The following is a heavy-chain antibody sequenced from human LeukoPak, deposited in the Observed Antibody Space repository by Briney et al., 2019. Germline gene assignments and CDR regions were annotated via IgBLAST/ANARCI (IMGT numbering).Heavy chain of an antibody. D-gene: IGHD3-9*01. V-gene: IGHV4-4*02. CDR1: GGSISSSNW. Sequence: PSGTLSLTCAVSGGSISSSNWWSWVRQPPGKGLEWIGEIYHSGSTNYNPSLKSRVTISVDKSKNQFSLKLSSVTAADTAVYYCARGNYDILTGYPPLYYYFDYWGQGTLVTVSS. J-gene: IGHJ4*02. CDR3: ARGNYDILTGYPPLYYYFDY. CDR2: IYHSGST.